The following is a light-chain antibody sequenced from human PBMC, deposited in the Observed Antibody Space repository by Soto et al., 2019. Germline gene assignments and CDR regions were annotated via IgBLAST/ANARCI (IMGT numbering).Light chain of an antibody. V-gene: IGKV1-12*01. CDR2: AAS. Sequence: DIQMTQSPSSVSASVGDSVTITCRASQDISMWLVWYQQKPGKAPKLLFSAASRLQSGVPSRFSGSGSGTDFTLTISSLQPEDFATYYCQQASNLTPLTFGGGTKVEIK. J-gene: IGKJ4*01. CDR1: QDISMW. CDR3: QQASNLTPLT.